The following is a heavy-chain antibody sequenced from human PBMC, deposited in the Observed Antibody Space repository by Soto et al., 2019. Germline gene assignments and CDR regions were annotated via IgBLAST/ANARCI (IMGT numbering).Heavy chain of an antibody. Sequence: EVQLVESGGGLVQPGRSLRLSCVGSGFTFEDYVMHWVRQVPRKGLEWVSHISWDGYSIGYAGSVRGRFTISRDNAKNSLFLQMNSLRPEDTALYYCARSWSGSTSGRVDVWGQGTTVTVSS. CDR3: ARSWSGSTSGRVDV. J-gene: IGHJ6*02. V-gene: IGHV3-9*01. D-gene: IGHD3-3*01. CDR2: ISWDGYSI. CDR1: GFTFEDYV.